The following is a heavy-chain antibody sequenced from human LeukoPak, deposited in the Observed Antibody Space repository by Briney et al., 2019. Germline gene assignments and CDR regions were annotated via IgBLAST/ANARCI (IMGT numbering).Heavy chain of an antibody. V-gene: IGHV3-53*01. Sequence: PGGSLRLSCAVSGFTVSSNDTNWVRQAPGKGLEWVSIIYNGGGTTYYADSVRGRFTISRDNSKNTLYLQMNSLRAEDTALYYCARDAFMGYWGQGTLVTVSS. CDR1: GFTVSSND. CDR3: ARDAFMGY. J-gene: IGHJ4*02. CDR2: IYNGGGTT. D-gene: IGHD3-10*01.